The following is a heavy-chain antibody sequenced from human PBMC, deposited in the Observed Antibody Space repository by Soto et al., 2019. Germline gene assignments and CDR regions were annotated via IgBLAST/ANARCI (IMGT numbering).Heavy chain of an antibody. Sequence: GGSLRLSCAASGFTFSNAWINWVRQAPGKGLEWVGRIKSKTGGGTTDFAAPVKGRFAISRDDSENMVYLQMNSLKTEDTGIYYCITDSYSTMIVDRFDYWGHGTLVTVSS. D-gene: IGHD3-22*01. CDR1: GFTFSNAW. CDR3: ITDSYSTMIVDRFDY. J-gene: IGHJ4*01. V-gene: IGHV3-15*07. CDR2: IKSKTGGGTT.